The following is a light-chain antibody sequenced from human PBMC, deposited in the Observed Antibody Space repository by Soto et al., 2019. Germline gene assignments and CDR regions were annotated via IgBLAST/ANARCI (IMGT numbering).Light chain of an antibody. V-gene: IGKV1-39*01. CDR2: AAS. CDR1: QSINTY. CDR3: QQSFSTLLIT. Sequence: DTQMTQSPSSLSASIGDGVTITCRASQSINTYLNWYQQKPGKAPKLLISAASNLQSGVPSRFRGSGSGTDFTLTISSLQTEDFATYYCQQSFSTLLITFGQGTRLEIK. J-gene: IGKJ5*01.